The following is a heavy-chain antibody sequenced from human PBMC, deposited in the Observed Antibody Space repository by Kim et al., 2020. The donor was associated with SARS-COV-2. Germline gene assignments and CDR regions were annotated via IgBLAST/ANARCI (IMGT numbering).Heavy chain of an antibody. Sequence: GGTNYAQKFQGRVTMTRDTSISTAYMELSRLRSDDTAVYYCARATPSFDYWGQETLVTVSS. CDR2: GGT. J-gene: IGHJ4*02. V-gene: IGHV1-2*02. CDR3: ARATPSFDY.